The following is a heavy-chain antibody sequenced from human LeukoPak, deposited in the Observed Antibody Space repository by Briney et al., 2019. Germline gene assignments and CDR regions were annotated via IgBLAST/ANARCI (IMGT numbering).Heavy chain of an antibody. Sequence: SETLSLTCAVYGGSISSYYWSWIRQPPGKGLEWIGYIYYSGSTSYNPSLMSRVTISVDTSKNQFSLKLNSVTAADTAVYYCARAAQDTALAADYWGQGTLVTVSS. CDR2: IYYSGST. J-gene: IGHJ4*02. V-gene: IGHV4-59*01. CDR1: GGSISSYY. D-gene: IGHD5-18*01. CDR3: ARAAQDTALAADY.